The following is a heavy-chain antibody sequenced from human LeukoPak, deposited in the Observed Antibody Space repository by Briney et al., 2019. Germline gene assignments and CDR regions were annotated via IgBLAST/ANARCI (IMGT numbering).Heavy chain of an antibody. CDR1: GFTFSSYG. CDR2: IRNGANNYAT. V-gene: IGHV3-73*01. CDR3: SGYDYGMDV. J-gene: IGHJ6*02. Sequence: GGSLRLSCAASGFTFSSYGMHWVRQAPGKGLEWVGRIRNGANNYATVYSASVEGRFSMSRDDSKNTAYLQMNSLKTEDTAIYYCSGYDYGMDVWGQGTTVTVSS.